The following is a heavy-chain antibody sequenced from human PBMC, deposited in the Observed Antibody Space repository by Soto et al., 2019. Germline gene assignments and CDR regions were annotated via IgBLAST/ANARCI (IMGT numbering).Heavy chain of an antibody. Sequence: ASVKVSCKASGYTLSTYYMHWVRQAPGQGYEWMGIINPSGGSTSYAQKFQGRVTMTRDTSTSTVYMELSSLRSEDTAVYYCATEKRDYDSSGYYYPTYFDYWGQGTLVTVSS. CDR2: INPSGGST. CDR3: ATEKRDYDSSGYYYPTYFDY. V-gene: IGHV1-46*01. CDR1: GYTLSTYY. J-gene: IGHJ4*02. D-gene: IGHD3-22*01.